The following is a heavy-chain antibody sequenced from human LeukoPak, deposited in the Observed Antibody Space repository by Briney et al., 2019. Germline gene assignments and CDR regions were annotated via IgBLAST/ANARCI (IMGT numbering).Heavy chain of an antibody. CDR1: GFTFSNYW. CDR2: IKQDGSEK. J-gene: IGHJ4*02. CDR3: ARDGWYYDSSGSFDY. Sequence: PGGSLRLSCAASGFTFSNYWMSWVRQAPGKGLEWVANIKQDGSEKYYVDSVKGRFTISRDNAKNSLYLQMNSLRAEDTAVYYCARDGWYYDSSGSFDYWGQGTLVTVSS. V-gene: IGHV3-7*01. D-gene: IGHD3-22*01.